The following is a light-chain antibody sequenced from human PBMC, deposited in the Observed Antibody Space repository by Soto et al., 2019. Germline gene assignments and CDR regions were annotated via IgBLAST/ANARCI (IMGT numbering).Light chain of an antibody. CDR1: SSDVGGYSY. CDR3: SSNTSNNTGVL. J-gene: IGLJ2*01. CDR2: EVI. Sequence: QSVLTQPASVSGSPGQWITISCTGTSSDVGGYSYVSWYQQFPGKAPRLVIYEVINRPSGVSDRLSGSKAGNTASLTISGLQADDEAIYHCSSNTSNNTGVLFGGGTTLTVL. V-gene: IGLV2-14*01.